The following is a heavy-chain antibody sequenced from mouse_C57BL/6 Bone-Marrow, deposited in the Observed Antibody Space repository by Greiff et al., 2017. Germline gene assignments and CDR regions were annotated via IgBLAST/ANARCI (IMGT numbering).Heavy chain of an antibody. CDR1: GYTFTSYG. D-gene: IGHD2-4*01. J-gene: IGHJ2*01. CDR3: ARSGDYDDDY. V-gene: IGHV1-81*01. CDR2: IYPRSGNT. Sequence: VQRVESGAELARPGASVKLSCKASGYTFTSYGISWVKQRTGQGLEWIGEIYPRSGNTYYNEKFKGKATLTADKSSSTAYMELRSLTSEDSAVYFCARSGDYDDDYWGQGTTLTVSS.